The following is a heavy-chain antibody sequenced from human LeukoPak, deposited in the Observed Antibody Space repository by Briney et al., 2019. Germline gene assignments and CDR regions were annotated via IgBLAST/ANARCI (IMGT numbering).Heavy chain of an antibody. CDR3: ARRADYYDSSGYFSWYFDP. Sequence: SETLSLTCTVSGGSISSYYWSWIRQPPGKGLEWIGYIYYSGSTNYNPSLKSRVTISVDTSKNQFSLKLSSVTAADTAVYYCARRADYYDSSGYFSWYFDPWGRGTLVTVSS. CDR1: GGSISSYY. J-gene: IGHJ2*01. CDR2: IYYSGST. V-gene: IGHV4-59*08. D-gene: IGHD3-22*01.